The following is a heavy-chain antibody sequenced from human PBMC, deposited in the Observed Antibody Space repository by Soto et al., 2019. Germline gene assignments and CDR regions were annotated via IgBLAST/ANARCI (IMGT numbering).Heavy chain of an antibody. D-gene: IGHD2-2*02. Sequence: QVQLVQSGAEVKTPGASVKVSCKASGYTFTKYDMNWVRQAPGQGLEWMGWMNPTSGNTGYAQKFQGRLTMTWDTAIGIAHMELSSLRNEDTAVYYCAGSDGHTLNWLESWGQGTLVTVSA. CDR2: MNPTSGNT. J-gene: IGHJ5*01. CDR1: GYTFTKYD. V-gene: IGHV1-8*01. CDR3: AGSDGHTLNWLES.